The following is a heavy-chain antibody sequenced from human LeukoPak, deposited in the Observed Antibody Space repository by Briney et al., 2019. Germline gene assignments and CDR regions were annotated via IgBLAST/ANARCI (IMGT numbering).Heavy chain of an antibody. J-gene: IGHJ4*02. Sequence: GGSLRLSCAASGLTVSTNYMSWVRPAPGKGLKWVSVIYSGDTTFYADSVRGKFTISRDNSKNTLYLQMNSLRAEDTAVYYCASILRSSSGYYFDYWGQGTLVTVSS. D-gene: IGHD3-10*01. CDR2: IYSGDTT. CDR3: ASILRSSSGYYFDY. V-gene: IGHV3-66*01. CDR1: GLTVSTNY.